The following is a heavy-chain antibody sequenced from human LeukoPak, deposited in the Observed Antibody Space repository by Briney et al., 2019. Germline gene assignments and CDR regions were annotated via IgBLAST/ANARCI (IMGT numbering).Heavy chain of an antibody. V-gene: IGHV3-23*01. D-gene: IGHD6-19*01. Sequence: GGSLRLSCAASGFTFTGYDMTWVRQAPGRGLEWVSSIRPGGENTYCGDSVKGRFTVSRDNSKNTLYLQMTNMRVDDTAFYHCARVAGWHWFDPWGPGTLVTVSS. CDR3: ARVAGWHWFDP. J-gene: IGHJ5*02. CDR2: IRPGGENT. CDR1: GFTFTGYD.